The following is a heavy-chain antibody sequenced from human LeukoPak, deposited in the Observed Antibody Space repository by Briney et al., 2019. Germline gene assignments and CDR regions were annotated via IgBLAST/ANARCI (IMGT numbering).Heavy chain of an antibody. CDR3: ARGMVWGVNRYYYYYGMDV. J-gene: IGHJ6*02. Sequence: ASVKASCKASGYTFTSYDINWVRQATGQGLEWMGWMNPNSGNTGYAQKFQGRVTMTRNTSISTAYMELSSLRSEDTAVYYCARGMVWGVNRYYYYYGMDVWGQGTTVTVSS. V-gene: IGHV1-8*01. CDR1: GYTFTSYD. D-gene: IGHD3-10*01. CDR2: MNPNSGNT.